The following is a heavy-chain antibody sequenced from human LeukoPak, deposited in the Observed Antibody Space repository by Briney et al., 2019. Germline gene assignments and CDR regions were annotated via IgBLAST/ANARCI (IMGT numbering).Heavy chain of an antibody. V-gene: IGHV1-69*13. D-gene: IGHD4-23*01. CDR1: GGTFSSYA. CDR3: ARPNSAGVTEYFQH. Sequence: SVKVSCKASGGTFSSYAISWVRQAPGQGLEWMGGIIPIFGTANYAQKFQGRVTITADESTSTAYMELSSLRSEDPAVYYCARPNSAGVTEYFQHWGQGTLVTVSS. CDR2: IIPIFGTA. J-gene: IGHJ1*01.